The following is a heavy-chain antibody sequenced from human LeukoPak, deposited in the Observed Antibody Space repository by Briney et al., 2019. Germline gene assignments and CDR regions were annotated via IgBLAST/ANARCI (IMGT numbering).Heavy chain of an antibody. D-gene: IGHD2-2*01. CDR3: STPCSSTSCLTYRYYYYGMDV. Sequence: PGGSLRLSCAASGFTFSSYSMNWVRQAPGKGLEWVSSISSSSSYIYYADSVKGRFTISRDNAKNSLYLQMNSLRAEDTAVYYCSTPCSSTSCLTYRYYYYGMDVWDQGTTVTVSS. J-gene: IGHJ6*02. CDR2: ISSSSSYI. V-gene: IGHV3-21*03. CDR1: GFTFSSYS.